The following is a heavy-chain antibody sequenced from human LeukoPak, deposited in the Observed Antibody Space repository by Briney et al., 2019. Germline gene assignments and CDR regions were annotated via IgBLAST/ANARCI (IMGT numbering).Heavy chain of an antibody. J-gene: IGHJ6*02. V-gene: IGHV4-59*01. Sequence: XXIXYIYYSGSTNYNPSLKSRVTISVDTSKNQFSLKLSSVTAADTAVYYCARAAEGSGSYGYYYYGMDVWGQGTTVTVSS. D-gene: IGHD3-10*01. CDR2: IYYSGST. CDR3: ARAAEGSGSYGYYYYGMDV.